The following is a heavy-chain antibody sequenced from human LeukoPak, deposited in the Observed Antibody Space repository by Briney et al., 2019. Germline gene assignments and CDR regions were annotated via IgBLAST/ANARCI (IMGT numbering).Heavy chain of an antibody. CDR3: ATDSTTWLYGMDV. V-gene: IGHV1-3*01. D-gene: IGHD2-2*01. Sequence: ASVKVSCKASGYTLSNRAIHWVRQAPGQRLEWMGWINVGNGNTKYSRKLQGRLTITRDTSASTVYMELRGLNSEDATVYYCATDSTTWLYGMDVWGQGTTVAVSS. CDR2: INVGNGNT. CDR1: GYTLSNRA. J-gene: IGHJ6*02.